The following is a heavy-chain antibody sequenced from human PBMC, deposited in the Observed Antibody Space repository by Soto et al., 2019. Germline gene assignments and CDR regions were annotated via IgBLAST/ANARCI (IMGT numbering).Heavy chain of an antibody. Sequence: EVQLVESGGGVVRPGGSLRLSCAASGFTFDDFAMSWVRQAPGKGLEWVSGINWNGGSTGYADSVKGRFTISRDSAKKSLYMQMNSLRVEETALYYGASARRDSSGWYGTFDIWGQGTMVAVSS. CDR2: INWNGGST. CDR3: ASARRDSSGWYGTFDI. J-gene: IGHJ3*02. V-gene: IGHV3-20*04. D-gene: IGHD6-19*01. CDR1: GFTFDDFA.